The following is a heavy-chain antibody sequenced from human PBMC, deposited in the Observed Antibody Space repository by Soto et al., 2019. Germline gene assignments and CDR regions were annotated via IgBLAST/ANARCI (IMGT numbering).Heavy chain of an antibody. CDR3: ARGRRDYYGSGSSLDYYYYGMDV. CDR1: GGSFSGYY. D-gene: IGHD3-10*01. Sequence: PSETLSLTCAVYGGSFSGYYWSWIRQPPGKGLEWIGEINHSGSTNYNPSLKSRVTISVDTSKNQFSLKLSSVTAADTAVYYCARGRRDYYGSGSSLDYYYYGMDVWGQGATVTVSS. CDR2: INHSGST. V-gene: IGHV4-34*01. J-gene: IGHJ6*02.